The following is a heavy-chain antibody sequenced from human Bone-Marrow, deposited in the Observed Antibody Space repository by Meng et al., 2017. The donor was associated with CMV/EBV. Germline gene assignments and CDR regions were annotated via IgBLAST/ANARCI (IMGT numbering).Heavy chain of an antibody. CDR3: ARVLYSGSYSDY. J-gene: IGHJ4*02. D-gene: IGHD1-26*01. V-gene: IGHV3-11*01. CDR2: ISSSGSTI. Sequence: GESLKISCAASGFTFSNYAMSWVRQAPGKGLEWVSYISSSGSTIYYADSVKGRFTISRDNAKNSLYLQMNSLRAEDTAVYYCARVLYSGSYSDYWGQGTLVTVSS. CDR1: GFTFSNYA.